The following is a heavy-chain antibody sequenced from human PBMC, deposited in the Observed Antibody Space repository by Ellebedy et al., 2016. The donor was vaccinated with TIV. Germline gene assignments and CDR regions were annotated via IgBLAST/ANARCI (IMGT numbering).Heavy chain of an antibody. CDR1: GGSFSAHY. CDR2: INHSGTT. CDR3: ARSLSRDGDSWFYFQY. V-gene: IGHV4-34*01. Sequence: MPSETLSLTCAVYGGSFSAHYWSWIRQPPGKGLEWIGEINHSGTTNYSPSLTSRVTTSIDTSTNQVSLNITSVTAADTAMYYCARSLSRDGDSWFYFQYWGLGTLVTVSS. J-gene: IGHJ4*02. D-gene: IGHD5-24*01.